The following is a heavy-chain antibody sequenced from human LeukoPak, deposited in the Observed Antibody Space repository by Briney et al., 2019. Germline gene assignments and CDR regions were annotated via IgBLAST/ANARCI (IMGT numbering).Heavy chain of an antibody. CDR1: GFTFSSYA. V-gene: IGHV3-30-3*01. CDR3: ARDRDTAMPKGGFDY. CDR2: ISYDGSNK. D-gene: IGHD5-18*01. J-gene: IGHJ4*02. Sequence: GGSLRLSCAASGFTFSSYAMHWVRQAPGKGLEWVAVISYDGSNKYYADSVKGRFTISRDNSKNTLYLQMNSLRAEDTAVYYCARDRDTAMPKGGFDYWGQGTLVTVSS.